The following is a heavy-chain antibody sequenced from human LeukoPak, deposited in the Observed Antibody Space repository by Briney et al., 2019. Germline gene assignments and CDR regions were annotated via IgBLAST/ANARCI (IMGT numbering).Heavy chain of an antibody. D-gene: IGHD5-18*01. CDR3: AKDLGSYYSNSYFRGFDS. CDR2: ITWDGGTT. J-gene: IGHJ4*02. V-gene: IGHV3-43*01. Sequence: GGSLRLSCAASGFTFDDYTVHWVRQAPGTGLEWVSLITWDGGTTYYADSVKGRFTISRDRSTNSLYLQMNNLRSEDTALYYCAKDLGSYYSNSYFRGFDSWGQGTLVTVSS. CDR1: GFTFDDYT.